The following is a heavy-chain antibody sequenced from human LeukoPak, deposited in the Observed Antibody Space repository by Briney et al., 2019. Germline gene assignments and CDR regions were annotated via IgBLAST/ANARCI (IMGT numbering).Heavy chain of an antibody. Sequence: PSETLSLTCTVSGGSISSYYWSWIRQPPGKGLEWIGYIYHSGSTYYNPSLKSRVTISVDRSKNQFSLKLSSVTAADTAVYYCAVSAAALFDPWGQGTLVTVSS. CDR3: AVSAAALFDP. CDR1: GGSISSYY. CDR2: IYHSGST. J-gene: IGHJ5*02. D-gene: IGHD6-6*01. V-gene: IGHV4-59*04.